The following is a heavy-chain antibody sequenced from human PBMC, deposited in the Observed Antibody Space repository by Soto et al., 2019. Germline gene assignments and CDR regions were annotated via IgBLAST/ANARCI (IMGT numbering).Heavy chain of an antibody. CDR1: GFTFRSHS. Sequence: GGSLRLSCAPSGFTFRSHSMSWVRQPPGKGLEWVSAISGSGGSTYYADSVKGRFTISRDNSKNTLYLQMNSLRAEDTVVYYCGRFSISWYDAFDNWGQGTIVTVSS. CDR2: ISGSGGST. D-gene: IGHD6-13*01. V-gene: IGHV3-23*01. CDR3: GRFSISWYDAFDN. J-gene: IGHJ3*02.